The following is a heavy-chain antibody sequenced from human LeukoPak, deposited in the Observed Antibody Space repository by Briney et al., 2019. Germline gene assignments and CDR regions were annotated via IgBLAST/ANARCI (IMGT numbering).Heavy chain of an antibody. J-gene: IGHJ5*02. Sequence: PGGSLRLSCAASGFTVSSNYMSWVRQAPGKGLEWVAVISYDGSNKYYADSVKGRFTISRDNAKNSLYLQMNSLRAEDTAVYYCARWYYDILTGYYTSWGQGTLVTVSS. CDR1: GFTVSSNY. D-gene: IGHD3-9*01. V-gene: IGHV3-30*03. CDR2: ISYDGSNK. CDR3: ARWYYDILTGYYTS.